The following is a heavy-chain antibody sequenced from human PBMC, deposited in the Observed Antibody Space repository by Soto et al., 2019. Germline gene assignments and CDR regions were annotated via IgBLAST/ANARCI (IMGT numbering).Heavy chain of an antibody. CDR3: AKDQYQLSYGAFDI. Sequence: GGSLRLSCAASGFTFSAYAMNWVRQAPGKGLEWVSTISGGGYTYYADSVKGRFTISRDNSKDTLYLQMNSLRAEDTAVYYCAKDQYQLSYGAFDIWGQGTMVTVSS. J-gene: IGHJ3*02. D-gene: IGHD2-2*01. V-gene: IGHV3-23*01. CDR2: ISGGGYT. CDR1: GFTFSAYA.